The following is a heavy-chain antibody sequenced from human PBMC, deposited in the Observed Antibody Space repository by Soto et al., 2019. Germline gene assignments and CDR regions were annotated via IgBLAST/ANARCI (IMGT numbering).Heavy chain of an antibody. CDR1: GYTFTDLS. Sequence: GASVKVSCTVSGYTFTDLSIHWVRQAPGEGLEWMGGFDPEEDETIYAQKFQGRVTMTTDTSTSTAYMERRSLRSDDTAVYYCARDNPSYEDSSGGNWFDPWGQGTLVTVSS. D-gene: IGHD3-22*01. CDR3: ARDNPSYEDSSGGNWFDP. J-gene: IGHJ5*02. CDR2: FDPEEDET. V-gene: IGHV1-24*01.